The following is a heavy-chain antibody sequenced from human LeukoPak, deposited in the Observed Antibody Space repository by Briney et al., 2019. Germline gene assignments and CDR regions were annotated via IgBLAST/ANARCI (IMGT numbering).Heavy chain of an antibody. CDR2: ISSSSSYI. J-gene: IGHJ3*02. V-gene: IGHV3-21*01. Sequence: GGSLRLSCAASGFTFSDYYMSWVRQAPGKGLEWVSSISSSSSYIYYADSVKGRFTISRDNAKNSLYLQMNSLRAEDTAVYYCARAGYLDRFDIWGQGTMVTVSS. CDR3: ARAGYLDRFDI. CDR1: GFTFSDYY. D-gene: IGHD3-9*01.